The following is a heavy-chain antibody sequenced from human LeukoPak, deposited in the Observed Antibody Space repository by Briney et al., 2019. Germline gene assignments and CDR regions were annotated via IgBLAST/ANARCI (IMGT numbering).Heavy chain of an antibody. V-gene: IGHV3-74*01. CDR2: INGDGRTT. Sequence: GGSLRLSCAVSGFTFSSHWMHWVRQGPGKGLVWVSCINGDGRTTSYADSMKGRFTISRDSAKKTVYLQMNSLRAEDTAVYYCARGPSPYASGTQYVGDYWGQGTLVTVSS. CDR3: ARGPSPYASGTQYVGDY. D-gene: IGHD3-10*01. CDR1: GFTFSSHW. J-gene: IGHJ4*02.